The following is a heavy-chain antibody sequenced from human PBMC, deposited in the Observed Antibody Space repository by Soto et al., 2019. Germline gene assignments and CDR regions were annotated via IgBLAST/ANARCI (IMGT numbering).Heavy chain of an antibody. Sequence: EVQLVESGGGLVKPGGSLRLSCAASGFTFSSYSMNWVRQAPGKGLEWVSSISSSSSYIYYADSVKGRFTISRDNAKNSLYLQMNSLRAEDTAVYYCARDQRGYSGYDTYYGMDVWGQGTTVTVSS. V-gene: IGHV3-21*01. D-gene: IGHD5-12*01. J-gene: IGHJ6*02. CDR3: ARDQRGYSGYDTYYGMDV. CDR2: ISSSSSYI. CDR1: GFTFSSYS.